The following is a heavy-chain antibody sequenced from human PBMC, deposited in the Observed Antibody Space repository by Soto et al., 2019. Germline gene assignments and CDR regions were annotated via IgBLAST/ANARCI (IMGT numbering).Heavy chain of an antibody. V-gene: IGHV4-31*03. J-gene: IGHJ6*02. CDR3: ARDLFETGYYHSSGPIGMDV. CDR2: IYYSGST. CDR1: GGSISSGGYY. Sequence: SETLSLTCXVSGGSISSGGYYWSWIRQHPGKGLEWIGYIYYSGSTYYNPSPKSRVTISVDTSKNQFSLKLSSVTAADTAVYYCARDLFETGYYHSSGPIGMDVWGQGTTVTVS. D-gene: IGHD3-22*01.